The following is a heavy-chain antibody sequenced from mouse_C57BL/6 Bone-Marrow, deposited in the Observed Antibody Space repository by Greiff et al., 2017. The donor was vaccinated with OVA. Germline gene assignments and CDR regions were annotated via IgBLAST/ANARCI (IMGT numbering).Heavy chain of an antibody. D-gene: IGHD2-2*01. J-gene: IGHJ4*01. Sequence: QVQLQQSGAELVRPGASVKLSCKASGYTFTDYYINWVKQRPGQGLEWIARIYPGSGNTYYNEKFKGKATLTAEKSSSTAYMQLSSLTSEDSAVYFCARSDWWLRRHYAMDYWGQGTSVTVSS. CDR1: GYTFTDYY. CDR3: ARSDWWLRRHYAMDY. V-gene: IGHV1-76*01. CDR2: IYPGSGNT.